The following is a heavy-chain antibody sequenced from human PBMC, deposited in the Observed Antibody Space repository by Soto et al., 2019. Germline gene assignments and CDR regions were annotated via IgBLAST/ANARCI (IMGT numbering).Heavy chain of an antibody. CDR1: GGSFSGYY. J-gene: IGHJ3*02. D-gene: IGHD3-3*01. CDR2: INHSGST. CDR3: ARGRGPIADYDFWSGYPNDAFDI. Sequence: SETLSLTCAVYGGSFSGYYWSWIRQPPGKGLEWIGEINHSGSTNYNPSLKSRVTISVDTSKNQFSLKLSSVTAADTAVYYCARGRGPIADYDFWSGYPNDAFDIWGQGTMVTVSS. V-gene: IGHV4-34*01.